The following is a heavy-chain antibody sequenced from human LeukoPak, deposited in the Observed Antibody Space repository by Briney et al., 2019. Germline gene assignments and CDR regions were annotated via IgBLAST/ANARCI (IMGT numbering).Heavy chain of an antibody. CDR3: ARDLTSGLVIHDYFDY. CDR1: GFTFSDYY. CDR2: ISSSSSTI. Sequence: GGSLRLSCAASGFTFSDYYMSWIRQAPGKGLEWVSYISSSSSTIYYADSVKGRFTISRDNAKNSLYLQMNSLRAEDTAVYYCARDLTSGLVIHDYFDYWGQGTLVTVSS. V-gene: IGHV3-11*01. D-gene: IGHD3/OR15-3a*01. J-gene: IGHJ4*02.